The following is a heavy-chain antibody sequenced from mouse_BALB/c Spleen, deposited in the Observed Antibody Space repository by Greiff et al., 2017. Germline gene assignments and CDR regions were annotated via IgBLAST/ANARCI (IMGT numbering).Heavy chain of an antibody. V-gene: IGHV1S56*01. D-gene: IGHD1-1*01. Sequence: VQLQESGPELVKPGASVKMSCKASGYTFTSYYIHWVKQRPGQGLEWIGWIYPGDGSTKYNEKFKGKTTLTADKSSSTAYMLLSSLTSEDSAIYFCARERSSLYAMDYWGQGTSVTVSS. CDR2: IYPGDGST. J-gene: IGHJ4*01. CDR3: ARERSSLYAMDY. CDR1: GYTFTSYY.